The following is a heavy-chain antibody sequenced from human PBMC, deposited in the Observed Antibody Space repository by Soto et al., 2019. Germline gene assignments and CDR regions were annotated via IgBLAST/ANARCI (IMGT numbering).Heavy chain of an antibody. J-gene: IGHJ4*02. V-gene: IGHV4-39*07. CDR1: GGSISSSSYY. D-gene: IGHD6-6*01. CDR3: ARVGPNSSSFDY. CDR2: IYYSGST. Sequence: SETLSLTCTVSGGSISSSSYYWGWIRQPPGKGLEWIGSIYYSGSTYYNQSLKSRVTISVDTSKNQFSLKLSSVTAADTAVYYCARVGPNSSSFDYWGQGTLVTVSS.